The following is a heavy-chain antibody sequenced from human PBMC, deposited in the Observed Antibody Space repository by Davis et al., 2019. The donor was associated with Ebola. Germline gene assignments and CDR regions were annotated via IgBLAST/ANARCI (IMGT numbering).Heavy chain of an antibody. CDR3: AERGGSV. V-gene: IGHV4-59*11. J-gene: IGHJ4*02. CDR1: GVSISRHY. Sequence: PSETLSLTCTVSGVSISRHYWSWIRQPPGKRLEWIGSIHYTGSTNYNSSLYSRVTISIDTSKNQFSLRLNSVTAADTAMYCCAERGGSVWGQGTLVTVSS. D-gene: IGHD3-16*01. CDR2: IHYTGST.